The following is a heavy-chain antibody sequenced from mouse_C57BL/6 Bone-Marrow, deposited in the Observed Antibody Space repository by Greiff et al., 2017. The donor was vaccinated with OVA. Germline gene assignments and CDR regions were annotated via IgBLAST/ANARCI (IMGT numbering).Heavy chain of an antibody. D-gene: IGHD2-4*01. CDR1: GFSLSTFGMG. Sequence: QVTLKECGPGILQPSQTLSLTCSFSGFSLSTFGMGVGWIRQPSGKGLEWLAHIWWDDDKYYNPALKSRLTISKDTSKNQVFLKIANVDTADTATYYCARIADYDDYAPFAYWGQGTLVTVSA. CDR3: ARIADYDDYAPFAY. V-gene: IGHV8-8*01. CDR2: IWWDDDK. J-gene: IGHJ3*01.